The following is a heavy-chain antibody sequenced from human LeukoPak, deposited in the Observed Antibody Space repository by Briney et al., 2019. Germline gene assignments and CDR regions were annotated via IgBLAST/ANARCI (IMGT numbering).Heavy chain of an antibody. V-gene: IGHV3-7*01. Sequence: GGSLRLSCAASGVTFSSYWMSWVRQAPGKGLEWVAKIKQDGSEKYYVDSVKGRFTISRYNAKSSLSLQMNSLRAEDTAVYYCARVYYYDSSGSSAPFDYWGQGTLVTVSS. D-gene: IGHD3-22*01. CDR2: IKQDGSEK. CDR3: ARVYYYDSSGSSAPFDY. CDR1: GVTFSSYW. J-gene: IGHJ4*02.